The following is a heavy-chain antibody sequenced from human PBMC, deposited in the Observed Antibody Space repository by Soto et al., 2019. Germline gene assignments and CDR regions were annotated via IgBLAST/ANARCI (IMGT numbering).Heavy chain of an antibody. CDR2: ISGSGGST. D-gene: IGHD6-13*01. V-gene: IGHV3-23*01. Sequence: GGSLRLSCAASGFTFSSYAMSWVRQAPGKGLEWVSAISGSGGSTYYADSVKGRFTISRDNSKNTLYLQMNSLRAEDTAVYYCAKDIAAADNSYYFDYWGQGTLVTVSS. J-gene: IGHJ4*02. CDR3: AKDIAAADNSYYFDY. CDR1: GFTFSSYA.